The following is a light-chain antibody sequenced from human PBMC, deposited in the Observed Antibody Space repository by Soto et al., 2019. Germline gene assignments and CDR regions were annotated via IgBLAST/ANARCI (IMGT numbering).Light chain of an antibody. CDR1: QDIGTW. Sequence: DIQMTQSPSTLSASVVDRVTITCLASQDIGTWLAWYRQKPEKAPKVLIYRASHLESGVPSRFSGSGSETDFTLTISSLQPEDSATYYCQQTNTFPLTFGGGTKVDIK. J-gene: IGKJ4*01. V-gene: IGKV1-5*03. CDR2: RAS. CDR3: QQTNTFPLT.